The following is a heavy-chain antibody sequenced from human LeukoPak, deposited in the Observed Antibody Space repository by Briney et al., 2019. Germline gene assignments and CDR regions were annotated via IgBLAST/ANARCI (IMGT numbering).Heavy chain of an antibody. CDR3: VKPKYSSSWATPFDP. J-gene: IGHJ5*02. V-gene: IGHV3-30*14. D-gene: IGHD6-13*01. CDR1: GFTFSSYA. Sequence: PGRSLRLSCAASGFTFSSYAMHWVRQAPGKGLEWVAVISYDGSNKYYADSVKGRFTISRDNSKNTLYLQMSSLRAEDTAVYYCVKPKYSSSWATPFDPWGQGTLVTVSS. CDR2: ISYDGSNK.